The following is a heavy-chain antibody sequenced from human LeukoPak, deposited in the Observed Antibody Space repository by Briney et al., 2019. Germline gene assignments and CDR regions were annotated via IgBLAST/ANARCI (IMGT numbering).Heavy chain of an antibody. CDR1: GGSFTDYY. V-gene: IGHV4-34*01. CDR3: ARGQYTGYPTH. CDR2: INHSGYT. Sequence: PSETLSLTCAVYGGSFTDYYWSWIRRPPGKGLEWIGEINHSGYTNYNPSLKSRVSVSVDTSKNQFSLKLSSVTAADTAVYYCARGQYTGYPTHWGQGTLSPSPQ. D-gene: IGHD5-12*01. J-gene: IGHJ4*02.